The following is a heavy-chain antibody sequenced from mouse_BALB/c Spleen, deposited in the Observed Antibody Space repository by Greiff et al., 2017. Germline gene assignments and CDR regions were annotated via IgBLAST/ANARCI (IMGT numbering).Heavy chain of an antibody. V-gene: IGHV1-69*02. Sequence: VKLQQPGAELVRPGASVKLSCKASGYTFTSYWINWVKQRPGQGLEWIGNIYPSDSYTNYNQKFKDKATLTVDKSSSTAYMQLSSPTSEDSAVYYCTREPQDAMDYWGQGTSVTVSS. J-gene: IGHJ4*01. CDR2: IYPSDSYT. CDR3: TREPQDAMDY. CDR1: GYTFTSYW.